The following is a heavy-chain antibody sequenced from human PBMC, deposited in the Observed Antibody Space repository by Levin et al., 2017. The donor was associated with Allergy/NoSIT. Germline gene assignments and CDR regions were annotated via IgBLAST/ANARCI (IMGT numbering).Heavy chain of an antibody. J-gene: IGHJ5*02. Sequence: SETLSLTCSVSGDSISDYYWTWIRQPPGKGLVWIGYIHYTGRTNYNPSLRSRVSISLDMSKNQFSLNLSSVTAADTAVYYCARRQITHYYDTSGPLYNWFDPWGRGTLVTVAS. CDR1: GDSISDYY. D-gene: IGHD3-22*01. CDR3: ARRQITHYYDTSGPLYNWFDP. CDR2: IHYTGRT. V-gene: IGHV4-59*01.